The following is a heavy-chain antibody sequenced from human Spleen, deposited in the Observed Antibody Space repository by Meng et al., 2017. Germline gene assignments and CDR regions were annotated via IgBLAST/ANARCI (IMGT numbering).Heavy chain of an antibody. D-gene: IGHD6-13*01. CDR2: INPKSGDT. J-gene: IGHJ4*02. CDR1: GYNFPDYY. CDR3: ARDEDISAAGKLFGDY. Sequence: ASVKVSCKPSGYNFPDYYIHWVRRAPGQGLEWMGQINPKSGDTHYAQKFQARVTMTGDTSISTAYMELSGLGSDDTAMYYCARDEDISAAGKLFGDYWGQETLVTVSS. V-gene: IGHV1-2*06.